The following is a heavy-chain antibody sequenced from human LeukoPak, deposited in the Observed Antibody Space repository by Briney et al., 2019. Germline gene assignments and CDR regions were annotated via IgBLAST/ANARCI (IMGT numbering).Heavy chain of an antibody. CDR2: INHSGST. CDR1: GGSFSGYY. CDR3: ARDRTAMVEYYFDY. J-gene: IGHJ4*02. D-gene: IGHD5-18*01. Sequence: SETLSLTCAVYGGSFSGYYWSWIRQPPGKGLEWIGEINHSGSTNYNPSLKSRVTISVDKSKNQFSLKLSSVTAADTAAYYCARDRTAMVEYYFDYWGQGTLVTVSS. V-gene: IGHV4-34*01.